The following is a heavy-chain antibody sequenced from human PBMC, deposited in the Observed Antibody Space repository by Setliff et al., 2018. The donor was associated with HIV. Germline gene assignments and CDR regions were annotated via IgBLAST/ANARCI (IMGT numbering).Heavy chain of an antibody. Sequence: WIRQPPGKGLEWVAKIKQDGSEEYYVDSVKGRFTISRDNAKNSVYLQKNSLRVEDTAMYYCTKDHLSGWARDCWGQGTLVTVSS. CDR2: IKQDGSEE. CDR3: TKDHLSGWARDC. V-gene: IGHV3-7*01. D-gene: IGHD6-19*01. J-gene: IGHJ4*02.